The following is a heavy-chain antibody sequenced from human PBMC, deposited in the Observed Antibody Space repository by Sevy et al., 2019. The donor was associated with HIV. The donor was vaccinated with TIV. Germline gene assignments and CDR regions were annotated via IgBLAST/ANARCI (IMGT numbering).Heavy chain of an antibody. J-gene: IGHJ4*02. CDR2: ISASGDST. V-gene: IGHV3-23*01. D-gene: IGHD4-4*01. Sequence: GGSLRLSCAASGFTFSNYVMRWVRQAPGKGLEWFSAISASGDSTYYADSVKGRFAISRDNSKNTLYLQMKSLTAEDTAVYYCAKDLIRSVTPGSLDYWGQGTLVTVSS. CDR1: GFTFSNYV. CDR3: AKDLIRSVTPGSLDY.